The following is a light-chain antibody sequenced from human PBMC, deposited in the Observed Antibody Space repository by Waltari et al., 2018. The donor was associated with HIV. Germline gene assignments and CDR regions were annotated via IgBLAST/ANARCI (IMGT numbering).Light chain of an antibody. V-gene: IGKV1-5*03. CDR3: QQYSTHYA. J-gene: IGKJ2*01. CDR1: QSIDNW. CDR2: RTS. Sequence: DIQMIQSPSNLSASVGDTVVITCRASQSIDNWLAWYQQKPGRAPRLLVSRTSLLESGVSSRFRGSGSGTEFTLTIMSLQPDDIGTYYCQQYSTHYAFGQGTRVE.